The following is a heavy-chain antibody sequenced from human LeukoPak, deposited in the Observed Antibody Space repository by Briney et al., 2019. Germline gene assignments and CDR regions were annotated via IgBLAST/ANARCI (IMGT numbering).Heavy chain of an antibody. CDR2: TSGSGGST. J-gene: IGHJ4*02. CDR1: GFTFSSYA. Sequence: GSLRLSCTASGFTFSSYAMSWVRQAPGKGLEWVSATSGSGGSTYYADSVKSRFTISRDNSKNTLFLQMSSLRAEDTAVYYCAKDGYSSGWFVVYWGRGTLVTVSS. D-gene: IGHD6-19*01. V-gene: IGHV3-23*01. CDR3: AKDGYSSGWFVVY.